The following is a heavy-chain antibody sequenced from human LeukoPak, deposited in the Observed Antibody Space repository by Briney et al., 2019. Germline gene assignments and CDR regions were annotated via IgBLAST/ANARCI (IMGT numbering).Heavy chain of an antibody. Sequence: GGSLRLSCAASGFTFSSYGMHWVRQAPGKGLEWVAFIRYDGSNKYYADSVKGRFTISRDNAKNSLYLQVSSLRDDDTAVYYCTRDRGWQQFDYWGQGTLVTVSS. D-gene: IGHD5-24*01. J-gene: IGHJ4*02. V-gene: IGHV3-30*02. CDR2: IRYDGSNK. CDR3: TRDRGWQQFDY. CDR1: GFTFSSYG.